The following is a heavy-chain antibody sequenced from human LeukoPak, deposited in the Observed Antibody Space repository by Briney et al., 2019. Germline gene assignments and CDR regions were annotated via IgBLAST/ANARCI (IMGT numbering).Heavy chain of an antibody. CDR2: MNVDGSDK. J-gene: IGHJ4*02. CDR1: GFTFSNHW. CDR3: TRGDGRGRSDGAI. V-gene: IGHV3-7*01. Sequence: KAGGSLRLSCGASGFTFSNHWMGWVRQAPENGLEWVAIMNVDGSDKYHLDSVKGRFTISRDNAKNTLYLQMNSLRVEDTALYYCTRGDGRGRSDGAIWGPGTLVTVSS. D-gene: IGHD5-18*01.